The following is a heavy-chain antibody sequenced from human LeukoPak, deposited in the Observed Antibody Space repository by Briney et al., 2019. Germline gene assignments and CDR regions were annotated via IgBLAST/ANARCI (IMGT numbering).Heavy chain of an antibody. J-gene: IGHJ4*02. CDR1: GGSISSSSYY. V-gene: IGHV4-39*02. CDR2: INYSGST. Sequence: SETLSLTCTVSGGSISSSSYYWGWIRQPPGKGLEWIRSINYSGSTYYNPSLKSRVTISLNTSKIHFSLKLSSVTAADTAVYYCARGTGSYILDYWGQGTLVTVSS. CDR3: ARGTGSYILDY. D-gene: IGHD6-6*01.